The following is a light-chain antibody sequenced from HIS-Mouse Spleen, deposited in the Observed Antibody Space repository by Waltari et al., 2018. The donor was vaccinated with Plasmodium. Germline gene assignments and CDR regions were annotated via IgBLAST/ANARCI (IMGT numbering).Light chain of an antibody. V-gene: IGLV1-51*01. J-gene: IGLJ2*01. Sequence: QSVLTQPPSVSAAPGQKVTISCSGSSSTLGNNYVSWYQQPPGTAPKLLIYDNNKRPSGIPDRFSGSKSGTSATLGITGLQTGDEADYYCGTWDSSLSAGVVFGGGTKLTVL. CDR2: DNN. CDR3: GTWDSSLSAGVV. CDR1: SSTLGNNY.